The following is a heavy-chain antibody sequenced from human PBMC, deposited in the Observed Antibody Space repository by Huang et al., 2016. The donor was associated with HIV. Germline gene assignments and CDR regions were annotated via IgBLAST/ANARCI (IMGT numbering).Heavy chain of an antibody. D-gene: IGHD3-10*01. CDR1: GGSISRSSYY. V-gene: IGHV4-39*01. Sequence: QLQLQESGPGLVKPSETLSLTCTVSGGSISRSSYYWGWIRQPPGKGLEWIGTLHYSGSTYYNPSLKGRVTIAVDTSKNQFSLKLSSVTAADTAVYYCARHERWAMVRGVPQWGFDYWGQGTLVTVSS. CDR2: LHYSGST. CDR3: ARHERWAMVRGVPQWGFDY. J-gene: IGHJ4*02.